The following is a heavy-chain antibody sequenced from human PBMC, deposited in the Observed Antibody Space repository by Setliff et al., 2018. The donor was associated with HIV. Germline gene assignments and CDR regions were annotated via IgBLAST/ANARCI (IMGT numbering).Heavy chain of an antibody. D-gene: IGHD3-22*01. J-gene: IGHJ2*01. CDR3: ARDDHYYDMGSILSDWYFDL. CDR2: VDPEDGER. Sequence: ASVKVSCKASGYTFSGYFMHWVRQAPGKGLEWMGRVDPEDGERIYAQKFQGRVTMTEDTSTDTAYMELSSLRSEDTAVYYCARDDHYYDMGSILSDWYFDLWGRGTLVTVSS. V-gene: IGHV1-24*01. CDR1: GYTFSGYF.